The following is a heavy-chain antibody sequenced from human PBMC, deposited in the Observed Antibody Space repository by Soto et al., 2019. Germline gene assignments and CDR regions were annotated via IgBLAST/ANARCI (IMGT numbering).Heavy chain of an antibody. CDR2: IIPILGIA. V-gene: IGHV1-69*02. Sequence: ASVKVSCKASGGTFSSYTISWVRQAPGQGLEWIGRIIPILGIANYAQKFQGRVTITADKSTSTAYMELSSLRYENTAVYYSARVMVGYCSGGSCYPSGWFDPWGQGTLVTVSS. J-gene: IGHJ5*02. CDR3: ARVMVGYCSGGSCYPSGWFDP. D-gene: IGHD2-15*01. CDR1: GGTFSSYT.